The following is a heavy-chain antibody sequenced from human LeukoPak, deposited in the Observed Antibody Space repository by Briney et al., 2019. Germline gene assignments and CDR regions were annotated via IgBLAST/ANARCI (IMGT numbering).Heavy chain of an antibody. CDR3: TTDTSIVVVVAATDYYYGMDV. D-gene: IGHD2-15*01. J-gene: IGHJ6*02. CDR1: GFTFSSYE. Sequence: AESLRLSCAASGFTFSSYEMNWVRQAPGKGLEWVGRIKSKTDGGTTDYAAPVKGRITIQREDSKNTLYLQMNSLKTEDTAVYYCTTDTSIVVVVAATDYYYGMDVWGQGTTVTVSS. V-gene: IGHV3-15*01. CDR2: IKSKTDGGTT.